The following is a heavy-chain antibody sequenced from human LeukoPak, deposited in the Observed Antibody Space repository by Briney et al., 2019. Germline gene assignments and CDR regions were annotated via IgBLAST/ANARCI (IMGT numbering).Heavy chain of an antibody. Sequence: PSETLSLTCTVSGGSISSYYWSWIRQPPGKGLEWIGYIYYSGSTNYNPSLKSRVTISVDTSKNQFSLKLSSVTAAGTAVYYCARVKYYYDSSGYSQNFDYWGQGTLVTVSS. V-gene: IGHV4-59*01. D-gene: IGHD3-22*01. CDR1: GGSISSYY. CDR2: IYYSGST. CDR3: ARVKYYYDSSGYSQNFDY. J-gene: IGHJ4*02.